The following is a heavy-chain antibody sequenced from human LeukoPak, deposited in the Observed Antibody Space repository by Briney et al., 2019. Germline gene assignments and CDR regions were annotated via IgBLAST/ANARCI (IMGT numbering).Heavy chain of an antibody. CDR1: GFNFNYAW. V-gene: IGHV3-15*01. CDR2: IMTKSGGEST. J-gene: IGHJ4*02. D-gene: IGHD1-1*01. CDR3: ATSGTTTTRFMGY. Sequence: GGSLRLSCAASGFNFNYAWMSWVRQAPGKGLEWLGRIMTKSGGESTTYATPVKGRFIISRDDSKNTLHQQMNSLKTEDTAVYFCATSGTTTTRFMGYWGQGTLVSVSS.